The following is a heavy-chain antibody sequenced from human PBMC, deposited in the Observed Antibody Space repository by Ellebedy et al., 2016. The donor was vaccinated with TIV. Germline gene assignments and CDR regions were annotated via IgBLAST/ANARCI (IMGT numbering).Heavy chain of an antibody. CDR2: INHSGST. V-gene: IGHV4-34*01. CDR1: GGSFSGYY. J-gene: IGHJ4*02. D-gene: IGHD3-10*01. CDR3: ARKANFRSYYFDY. Sequence: SETLSLXXAVYGGSFSGYYWSWIRQPPGKGLEWIGEINHSGSTNYNPSLKSRVTISVDTSKNQFSLKLSSVTAADTAVYYCARKANFRSYYFDYWGQGALVTVSS.